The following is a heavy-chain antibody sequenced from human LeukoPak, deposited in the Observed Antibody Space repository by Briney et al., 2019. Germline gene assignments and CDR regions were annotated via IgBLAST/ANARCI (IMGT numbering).Heavy chain of an antibody. CDR1: GYSLTSYW. CDR3: ARQKATVTPSFDY. Sequence: GESLKISCKGSGYSLTSYWISRVRQMPGKGLEWMGRIDPSDSYTNYSPSFQGHVTISADKSISTAYLQWSSLKASDTAMYYCARQKATVTPSFDYWGQGTLVTVSS. V-gene: IGHV5-10-1*01. D-gene: IGHD4-17*01. J-gene: IGHJ4*02. CDR2: IDPSDSYT.